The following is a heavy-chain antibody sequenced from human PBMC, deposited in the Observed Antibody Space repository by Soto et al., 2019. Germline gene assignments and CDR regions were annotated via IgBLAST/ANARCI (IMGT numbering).Heavy chain of an antibody. CDR1: GYGFTSYW. CDR2: IYIDDSDT. Sequence: PGESLKISCKASGYGFTSYWIGWVRQMPGKGLEWMGIIYIDDSDTRYSPSFQGQVTISGDKSIKTAYLHWSSLKASDTAMYYCASGKRTSDAFDIWGQGTMVTVSS. CDR3: ASGKRTSDAFDI. J-gene: IGHJ3*02. D-gene: IGHD1-1*01. V-gene: IGHV5-51*01.